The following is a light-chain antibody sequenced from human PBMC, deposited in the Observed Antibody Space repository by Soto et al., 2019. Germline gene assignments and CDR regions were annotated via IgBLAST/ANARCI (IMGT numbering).Light chain of an antibody. CDR1: SSDIGAFDL. CDR2: DVT. CDR3: SSYTITSTRL. Sequence: QSALTQPASVSGSPGQSITISCTGTSSDIGAFDLVSWFQQHPGKAPKVMIYDVTVRPSGVSNRFSGSKSGNTASLTISGLQAEDEADYYCSSYTITSTRLFGTGTKLTVL. V-gene: IGLV2-14*01. J-gene: IGLJ1*01.